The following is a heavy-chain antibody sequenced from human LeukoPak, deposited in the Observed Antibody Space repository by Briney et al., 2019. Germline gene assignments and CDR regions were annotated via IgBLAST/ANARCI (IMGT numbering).Heavy chain of an antibody. J-gene: IGHJ4*02. V-gene: IGHV4-34*01. D-gene: IGHD2-2*01. CDR1: GGPFSGYY. Sequence: SETLSLTCAVYGGPFSGYYWSWIRQPPGKGLEWIGEINHSGSTNYNPSLKSRVTISVDTSKNQFSLKLSSVTAADTAVYYCARSLKDIVVVPAANDLDYWGQGTLVTVSS. CDR2: INHSGST. CDR3: ARSLKDIVVVPAANDLDY.